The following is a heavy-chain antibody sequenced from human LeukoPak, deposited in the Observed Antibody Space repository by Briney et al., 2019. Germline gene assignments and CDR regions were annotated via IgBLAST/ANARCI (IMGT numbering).Heavy chain of an antibody. D-gene: IGHD6-19*01. CDR1: GYTFTGYY. CDR2: INPNSGGT. Sequence: ASVKVSCKASGYTFTGYYMHWVRQAPGQGLEWMGWINPNSGGTNYAQKFQGRVTMTRDTSISTAYMELSRLRSDDTAVYYCIRYSSVLDAFDIWGQGTMVTVSS. CDR3: IRYSSVLDAFDI. V-gene: IGHV1-2*02. J-gene: IGHJ3*02.